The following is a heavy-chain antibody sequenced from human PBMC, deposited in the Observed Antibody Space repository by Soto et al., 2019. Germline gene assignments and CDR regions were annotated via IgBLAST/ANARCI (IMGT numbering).Heavy chain of an antibody. D-gene: IGHD1-26*01. CDR1: GLTFTDYW. J-gene: IGHJ4*02. Sequence: GGSLRLSCVTYGLTFTDYWMSWVRQAPGKGLEWVANIKQDESEKNYLDSVKGRFTISRDNAKNSLYLQMNSLRAEDTAVYYCASDRFRGTYYLRGVTYFFEEWGQGAPVTVS. CDR3: ASDRFRGTYYLRGVTYFFEE. CDR2: IKQDESEK. V-gene: IGHV3-7*03.